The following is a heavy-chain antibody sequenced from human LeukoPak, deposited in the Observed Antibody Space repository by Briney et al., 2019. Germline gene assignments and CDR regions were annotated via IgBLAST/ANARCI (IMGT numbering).Heavy chain of an antibody. CDR1: GVSITSYY. D-gene: IGHD3-10*01. Sequence: SETLSLTCNVSGVSITSYYWSWIRQPPGKGLEWIGYIYYSGSTHYNPSLRSRVTMSADTSKNQFSLKLNSVTAADTAVYYCARVRGRDGYFDYWGQGTPVTVSS. CDR3: ARVRGRDGYFDY. J-gene: IGHJ4*02. CDR2: IYYSGST. V-gene: IGHV4-59*12.